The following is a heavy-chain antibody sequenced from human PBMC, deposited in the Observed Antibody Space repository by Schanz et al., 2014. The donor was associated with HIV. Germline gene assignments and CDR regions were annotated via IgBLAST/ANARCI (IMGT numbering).Heavy chain of an antibody. J-gene: IGHJ6*02. CDR3: ARERYCTNGVCRVYGMGV. CDR2: ISVNGATR. CDR1: GFNFNSYG. D-gene: IGHD2-8*01. V-gene: IGHV3-48*03. Sequence: EVQLVESGGGVVQPGRSLRLSCVASGFNFNSYGMHWIRQAPGKGLEWLSYISVNGATREYADSVKGRFTISRDNAKNSLYLQMNSLRAEDTAVYYCARERYCTNGVCRVYGMGVWGQGATVTVSS.